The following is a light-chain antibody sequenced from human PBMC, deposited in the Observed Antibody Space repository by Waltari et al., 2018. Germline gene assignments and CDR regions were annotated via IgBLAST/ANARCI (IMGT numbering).Light chain of an antibody. CDR3: MQGTHWPYT. CDR2: RVS. CDR1: QRLVHSDGTTH. V-gene: IGKV2-30*02. Sequence: DVVLTQSPLSLPVTLGQPASISCKSSQRLVHSDGTTHLNWFHQRPGQSPRRLIYRVSNRDAGVPDRFSGSGSGTDFTLKIIRVEAEDVGVYYCMQGTHWPYTFGQGTRLDIK. J-gene: IGKJ2*01.